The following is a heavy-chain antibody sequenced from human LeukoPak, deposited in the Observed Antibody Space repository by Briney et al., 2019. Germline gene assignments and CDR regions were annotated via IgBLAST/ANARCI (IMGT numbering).Heavy chain of an antibody. Sequence: SETLSLTCTVSGDSISSGDYYWSWIRQPAGKGLEWIGRISSSGSTNYNPSLKSRVTISVDTSKNQFSLKLSPVTAADTAVYFCARYGSSGRTFDFWGQGTLVTVSS. V-gene: IGHV4-61*02. CDR3: ARYGSSGRTFDF. D-gene: IGHD3-22*01. CDR2: ISSSGST. J-gene: IGHJ4*02. CDR1: GDSISSGDYY.